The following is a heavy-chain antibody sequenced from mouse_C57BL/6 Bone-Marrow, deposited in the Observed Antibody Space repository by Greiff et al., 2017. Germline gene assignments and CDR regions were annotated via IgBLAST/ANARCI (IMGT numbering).Heavy chain of an antibody. D-gene: IGHD2-5*01. CDR3: AREGSIVTCDY. CDR1: GYTFTSYD. Sequence: VQLQQSGPELVKPGASVKLSCKASGYTFTSYDINWVKQRPGQGLEWIGWIYPSDGSTKYNEKFKGKATLTVDTSSSTAYMELHSLASEDSAVHFCAREGSIVTCDYWGQGTTLTVSS. V-gene: IGHV1-85*01. J-gene: IGHJ2*01. CDR2: IYPSDGST.